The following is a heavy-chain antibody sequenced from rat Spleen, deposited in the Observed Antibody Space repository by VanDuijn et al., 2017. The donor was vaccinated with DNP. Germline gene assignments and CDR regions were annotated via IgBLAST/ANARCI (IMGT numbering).Heavy chain of an antibody. CDR1: GFIFSNYG. Sequence: EVQLVESGGGLVQPGRSLKLSCVVSGFIFSNYGMHWIRQAPTQGLEWVGSISPSGDDTYYRDSVKGRFTISRDNAESTLYLQMDSLGSEDTATYYCVTHAGLPGYILAMDDWGQGTSVTVSS. CDR2: ISPSGDDT. J-gene: IGHJ4*01. V-gene: IGHV5-19*01. CDR3: VTHAGLPGYILAMDD. D-gene: IGHD1-4*01.